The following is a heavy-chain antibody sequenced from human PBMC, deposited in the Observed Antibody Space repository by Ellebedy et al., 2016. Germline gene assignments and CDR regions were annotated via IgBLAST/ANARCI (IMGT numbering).Heavy chain of an antibody. CDR3: ARDVGGDYYFDY. CDR1: GYTFTSYY. D-gene: IGHD4-17*01. CDR2: INPSGGST. J-gene: IGHJ4*02. Sequence: ASVKVSCXASGYTFTSYYMHWVRQAPGQGLEWMGIINPSGGSTSYAQKFQGRVTMTRDTSTSTVYMELSSLRSEDTAVYYCARDVGGDYYFDYWGQGTLVTVSS. V-gene: IGHV1-46*01.